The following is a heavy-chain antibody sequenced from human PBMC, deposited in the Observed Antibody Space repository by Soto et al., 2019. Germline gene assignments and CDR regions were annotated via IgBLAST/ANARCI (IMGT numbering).Heavy chain of an antibody. Sequence: QVQLVQSGAEVKKPGSSVKVSCKASGGTFSSDSFSWVRQSPGQGLEWMGGIIPMFDTPIYAQKFQDRVTITADESTITAYTQLISLRSGDTAVYYCARSGGLDRDFNYWGQGSLVTVSS. J-gene: IGHJ4*02. CDR3: ARSGGLDRDFNY. CDR1: GGTFSSDS. CDR2: IIPMFDTP. D-gene: IGHD2-15*01. V-gene: IGHV1-69*12.